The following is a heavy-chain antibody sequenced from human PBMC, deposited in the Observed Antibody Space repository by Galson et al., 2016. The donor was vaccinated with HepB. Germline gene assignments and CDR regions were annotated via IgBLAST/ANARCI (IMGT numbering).Heavy chain of an antibody. CDR3: ARNKATARVWGHYYYYMDV. Sequence: SLRLSCAASGFTVSSNYLSWVRQAPGKGLEWVSVIYSGGSTYYADSVRGRFTISRDNSNNILYLQMNSLRAEDTDVYYCARNKATARVWGHYYYYMDVWGKGTTVTVSS. D-gene: IGHD3-16*01. CDR1: GFTVSSNY. CDR2: IYSGGST. J-gene: IGHJ6*03. V-gene: IGHV3-53*01.